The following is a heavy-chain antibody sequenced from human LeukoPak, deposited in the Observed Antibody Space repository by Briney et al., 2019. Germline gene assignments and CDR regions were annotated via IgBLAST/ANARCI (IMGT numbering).Heavy chain of an antibody. CDR1: GYTFTSYA. CDR3: ARDRLGDYDHSGYYDK. D-gene: IGHD3-22*01. J-gene: IGHJ4*02. CDR2: SNAGNGNT. V-gene: IGHV1-3*02. Sequence: ASVKVSCKASGYTFTSYAMHWVRQAPGQRLEWMGWSNAGNGNTKYSQEFQGRVTITRDTSASTAYMELSSLRSEDMAVYYCARDRLGDYDHSGYYDKWGQGTLVTVSS.